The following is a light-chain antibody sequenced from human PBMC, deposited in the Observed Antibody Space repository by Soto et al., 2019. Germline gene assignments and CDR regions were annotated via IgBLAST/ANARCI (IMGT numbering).Light chain of an antibody. CDR3: EQYGSSPRT. V-gene: IGKV3-20*01. J-gene: IGKJ1*01. CDR2: GAS. Sequence: EIGLTQSQGTLSLSPVERATLSCRASQSVSSSYLAWYQQKPGQAPRLLIYGASSRATGIPDRFSGSGSGTDFTLTISRLEPEDFAVYYCEQYGSSPRTFGQGTKVEIK. CDR1: QSVSSSY.